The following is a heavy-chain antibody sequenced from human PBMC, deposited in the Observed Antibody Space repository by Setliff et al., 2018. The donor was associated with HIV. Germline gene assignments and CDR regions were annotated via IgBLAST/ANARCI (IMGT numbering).Heavy chain of an antibody. D-gene: IGHD3-3*01. Sequence: GGSLRLSCAASGFTASGFTFSNAWLTWVRHCPGKGLEWLGRMASRHDGGTTDYAAPVKGRFSILGDDSKNMLYLEMSNLQTEDTAMYYCTHMGHYFGGTGYNRMYYFDYWGQGALVTVSS. V-gene: IGHV3-15*04. J-gene: IGHJ4*02. CDR2: MASRHDGGTT. CDR1: GFTFSNAW. CDR3: THMGHYFGGTGYNRMYYFDY.